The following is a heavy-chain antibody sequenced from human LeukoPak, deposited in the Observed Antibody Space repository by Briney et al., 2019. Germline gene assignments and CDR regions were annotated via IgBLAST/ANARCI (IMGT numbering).Heavy chain of an antibody. V-gene: IGHV1-2*02. CDR2: INPNSGGT. CDR1: GYTFTGYY. CDR3: ARARGRTMIRGVNDY. Sequence: GASVKVSCKASGYTFTGYYMHWVRQAPGQGLEWMGWINPNSGGTNYAQKFQGRVTMTRDTSISTAYMELSRLRSDDTAVYYCARARGRTMIRGVNDYWGQGTLVTVSS. J-gene: IGHJ4*02. D-gene: IGHD3-10*01.